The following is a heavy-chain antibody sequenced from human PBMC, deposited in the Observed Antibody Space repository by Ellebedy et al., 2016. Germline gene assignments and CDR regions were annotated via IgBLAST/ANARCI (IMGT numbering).Heavy chain of an antibody. V-gene: IGHV4-59*08. J-gene: IGHJ4*02. D-gene: IGHD2-2*01. CDR1: GGSISSYY. Sequence: SETLSLXXTVSGGSISSYYWSWIRQPPGKGLEWIGYIYYSGSTNYNPSLKSRVTISVDTSKNQFSLKLSSVTAADTAVYYCAGTRGGQTRVVPAAMGYWGQGTLVTVSS. CDR2: IYYSGST. CDR3: AGTRGGQTRVVPAAMGY.